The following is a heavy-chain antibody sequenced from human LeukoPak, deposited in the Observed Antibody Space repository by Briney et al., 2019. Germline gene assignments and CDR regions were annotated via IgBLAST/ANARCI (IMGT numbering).Heavy chain of an antibody. CDR2: INPNSVCT. D-gene: IGHD4-17*01. CDR3: ARDTITVTTPYFDY. CDR1: GYTFTGYY. Sequence: GASVTVSCKASGYTFTGYYMHWVRQAPGQGLEWMGWINPNSVCTNYAQKFQGRVTMTRDTSTSTAYMELSSLRSDDTAFYYCARDTITVTTPYFDYWGQGTLVTVPS. V-gene: IGHV1-2*02. J-gene: IGHJ4*02.